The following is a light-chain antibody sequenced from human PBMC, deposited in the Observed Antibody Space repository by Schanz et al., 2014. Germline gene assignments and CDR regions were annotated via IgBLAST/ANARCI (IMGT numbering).Light chain of an antibody. V-gene: IGLV2-23*01. Sequence: QSALTQPASVSGSPGQSITISCTGTSSDVGSYNLVSWYQQHPGKAPKLMIYEGSKRPSGVSNRISGSKSGNTASLTISGLQAEDEADYYCCSYAGSNNLVFGGGTKLTVL. CDR1: SSDVGSYNL. J-gene: IGLJ2*01. CDR3: CSYAGSNNLV. CDR2: EGS.